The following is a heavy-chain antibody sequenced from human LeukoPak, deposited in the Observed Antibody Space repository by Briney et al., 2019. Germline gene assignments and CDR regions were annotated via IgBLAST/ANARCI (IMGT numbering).Heavy chain of an antibody. J-gene: IGHJ4*02. CDR1: GGSIGTHY. Sequence: SETLSLTCSVSGGSIGTHYWSWIRQPPGKGLEWIGYIYYGGSTDYNPSLKSRVTISVDTSKKQFSLNLSSVTAADTAVYYCARAPYFDWLLYPSPFFDYWGQGTLVTVSS. CDR3: ARAPYFDWLLYPSPFFDY. V-gene: IGHV4-59*11. CDR2: IYYGGST. D-gene: IGHD3-9*01.